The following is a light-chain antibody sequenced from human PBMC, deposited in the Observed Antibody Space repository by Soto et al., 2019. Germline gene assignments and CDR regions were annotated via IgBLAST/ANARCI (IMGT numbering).Light chain of an antibody. J-gene: IGLJ7*01. CDR1: SSNIGNNY. CDR3: GTWDSSLSADV. V-gene: IGLV1-51*01. CDR2: DNN. Sequence: QSVLTQPPSVSAAPGQKVTISCSGSSSNIGNNYVSWYQQLPGTAPKLLIYDNNKRPSGIPDRFSGSKSGTSATLGITGLQTGDEDDYYCGTWDSSLSADVFGGGTQLAVL.